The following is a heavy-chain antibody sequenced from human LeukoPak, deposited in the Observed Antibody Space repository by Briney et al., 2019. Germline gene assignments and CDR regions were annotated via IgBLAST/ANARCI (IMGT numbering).Heavy chain of an antibody. Sequence: PGRSLRLSCAASGFTFSSYAMHWVRQAPGKGLEWVAVISYDGSNKYYADSAKGRFTISRDNSKNTLYLQMNSLRAEDTAVYYCASPRVYGSGYYEIDYWGQGTLVTVSS. D-gene: IGHD3-22*01. V-gene: IGHV3-30*04. CDR3: ASPRVYGSGYYEIDY. J-gene: IGHJ4*02. CDR1: GFTFSSYA. CDR2: ISYDGSNK.